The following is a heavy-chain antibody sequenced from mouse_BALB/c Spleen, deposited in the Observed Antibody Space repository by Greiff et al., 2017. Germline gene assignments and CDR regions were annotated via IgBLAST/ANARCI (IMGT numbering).Heavy chain of an antibody. Sequence: QVQLQQSGPELVKPGASVKISCKASGYAFSSSWMNWVKQRPGQGLEWIGRIYPGDGDTNYNGKFKGKATLTADKSSSTAYMQLSSLTSVDSAVYFCARSFDYWGQGTTLTVSS. CDR3: ARSFDY. V-gene: IGHV1-82*01. CDR1: GYAFSSSW. J-gene: IGHJ2*01. CDR2: IYPGDGDT.